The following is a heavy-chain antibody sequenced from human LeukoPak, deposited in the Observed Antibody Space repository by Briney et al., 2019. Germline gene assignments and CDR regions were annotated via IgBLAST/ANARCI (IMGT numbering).Heavy chain of an antibody. V-gene: IGHV3-23*01. J-gene: IGHJ5*02. D-gene: IGHD6-13*01. CDR2: ISGSGGTT. CDR3: AKAENDIRTVAAANDP. CDR1: GFTFSSYA. Sequence: GGSLRLSCAASGFTFSSYAMNWVRQAPGKGLEWVSAISGSGGTTYYADSVKGRFTISRDNSKNTLYQQMNSLRAEDTAVYYCAKAENDIRTVAAANDPWGQGTLVTVSS.